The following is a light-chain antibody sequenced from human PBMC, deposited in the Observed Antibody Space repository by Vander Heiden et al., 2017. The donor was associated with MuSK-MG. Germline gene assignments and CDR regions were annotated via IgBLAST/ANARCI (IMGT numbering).Light chain of an antibody. V-gene: IGKV4-1*01. CDR1: QSVLYSSNNKNY. J-gene: IGKJ1*01. CDR3: QQDDSTPGT. Sequence: DIVMTQSPDSLAVSLGERATINCKSSQSVLYSSNNKNYLAWYQQKPGQPPKLLIYWASTRESGVPDRFSGSGSGTDFTLTISSLQAEDVAVYYCQQDDSTPGTFGQGTKVEI. CDR2: WAS.